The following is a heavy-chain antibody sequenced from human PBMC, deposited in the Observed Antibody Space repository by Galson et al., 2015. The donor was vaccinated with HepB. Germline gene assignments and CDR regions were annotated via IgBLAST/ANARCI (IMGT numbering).Heavy chain of an antibody. D-gene: IGHD2-2*02. CDR2: LYTRGTT. CDR3: ARHGEMWCSGNNCHNSWSDY. V-gene: IGHV3-66*04. J-gene: IGHJ4*02. Sequence: SLRLSCAASGFTVSSYYMSWVRQAPGKGLEWISVLYTRGTTYYADSVKGRFSISRDNDKNTLSLQMNNLRDEDTAVYFCARHGEMWCSGNNCHNSWSDYWGREPFSPSPQ. CDR1: GFTVSSYY.